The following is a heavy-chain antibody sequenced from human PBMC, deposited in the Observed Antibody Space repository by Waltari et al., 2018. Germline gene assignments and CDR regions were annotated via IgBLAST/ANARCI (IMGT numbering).Heavy chain of an antibody. CDR3: ARWSVSGSYYDY. V-gene: IGHV3-23*01. D-gene: IGHD3-10*01. CDR1: GFSFSTYG. CDR2: ISRDGGAT. J-gene: IGHJ4*02. Sequence: EVQLLESGRDLVQPGGALRLSCTGSGFSFSTYGLTWVRQAPGKGLEWVSAISRDGGATFYGGAVKGRSTISRDNSKNTVYLEINSLRVEDTAKYYCARWSVSGSYYDYWGQGILVAVSS.